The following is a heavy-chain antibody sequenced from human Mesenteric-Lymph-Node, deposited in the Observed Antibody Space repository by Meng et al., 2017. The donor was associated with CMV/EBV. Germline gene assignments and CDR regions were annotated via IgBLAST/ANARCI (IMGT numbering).Heavy chain of an antibody. Sequence: GESLKISCAASGFTFSSYSMNWVRQAPGKGLEWVSSISSSSSYIYYADSVKGRFTISRDNAKNSLYQQMNSLRAEDTAVYYCARDFYPSYYYDSSGYYSPHYYYGMDVWGQGTTVTVSS. CDR2: ISSSSSYI. D-gene: IGHD3-22*01. CDR1: GFTFSSYS. J-gene: IGHJ6*02. V-gene: IGHV3-21*01. CDR3: ARDFYPSYYYDSSGYYSPHYYYGMDV.